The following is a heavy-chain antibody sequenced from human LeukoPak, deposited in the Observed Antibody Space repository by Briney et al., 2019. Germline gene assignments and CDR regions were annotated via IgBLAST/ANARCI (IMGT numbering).Heavy chain of an antibody. CDR3: ARGHDLDY. V-gene: IGHV4-39*01. D-gene: IGHD5-12*01. J-gene: IGHJ4*02. Sequence: KPSETLSLTCTVSGGSISSSSYYWGWIRQPPGKGLEWIGSIYYSGSTYYNPSLKSRVTISVDTSKNQFSLKLSSVTAADTAVYYCARGHDLDYWGQGTLVTVSS. CDR2: IYYSGST. CDR1: GGSISSSSYY.